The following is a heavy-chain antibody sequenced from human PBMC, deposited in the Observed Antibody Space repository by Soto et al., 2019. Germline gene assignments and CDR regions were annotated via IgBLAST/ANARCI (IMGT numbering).Heavy chain of an antibody. D-gene: IGHD2-2*01. V-gene: IGHV4-59*08. CDR1: GGSISSYY. Sequence: SETLSLTCTVSGGSISSYYWSWIRQPPGKGLEWIGYIYYSGSTNYNPSLKSRVTISVDTSKNQFSLKLSSVTAADTAVYYCARMAYPRYCSSTSCYGLDPWGQGTLVTVSS. CDR2: IYYSGST. CDR3: ARMAYPRYCSSTSCYGLDP. J-gene: IGHJ5*02.